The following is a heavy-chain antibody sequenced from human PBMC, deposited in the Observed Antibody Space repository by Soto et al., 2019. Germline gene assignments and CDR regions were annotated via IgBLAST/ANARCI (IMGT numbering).Heavy chain of an antibody. J-gene: IGHJ4*02. D-gene: IGHD3-10*01. CDR2: ISYDGSNK. Sequence: GGSLRLSCAASGFTFSSYGMHWVRQAPGKGLEWVAVISYDGSNKYYADSVKGRFTISRDNSKNTLYLQMNSLRAEDTAVYYCAKVEIGYYGSGSYNYFDYWGQGTLVTVSS. V-gene: IGHV3-30*18. CDR1: GFTFSSYG. CDR3: AKVEIGYYGSGSYNYFDY.